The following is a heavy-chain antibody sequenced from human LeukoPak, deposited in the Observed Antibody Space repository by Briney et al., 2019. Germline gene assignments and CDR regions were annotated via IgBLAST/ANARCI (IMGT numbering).Heavy chain of an antibody. CDR3: ARDQYCSGGSCYWFDP. D-gene: IGHD2-15*01. CDR1: GGSISSYS. CDR2: IPYSGST. J-gene: IGHJ5*02. Sequence: KPSEPLSLTCTVSGGSISSYSWSWIRQPPGKGLEWIGYIPYSGSTKYNPSLKSRVTISVDTPKNQFSLKLSSVTAADTAVYYCARDQYCSGGSCYWFDPWGQGTLVTVSS. V-gene: IGHV4-59*12.